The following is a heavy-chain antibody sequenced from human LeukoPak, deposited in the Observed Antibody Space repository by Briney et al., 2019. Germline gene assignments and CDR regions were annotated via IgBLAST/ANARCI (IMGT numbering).Heavy chain of an antibody. Sequence: GGSLRLSCPASGLTFSSYGIHWVRQAPGKGLEWVSYISSSSSTIYYADSVKGRFTISRDNAKNSLYLQMNSLRAEDTAVYYRASGLTWDFDYWGQGTPVTVSS. CDR2: ISSSSSTI. CDR1: GLTFSSYG. CDR3: ASGLTWDFDY. D-gene: IGHD2-21*02. J-gene: IGHJ4*02. V-gene: IGHV3-48*01.